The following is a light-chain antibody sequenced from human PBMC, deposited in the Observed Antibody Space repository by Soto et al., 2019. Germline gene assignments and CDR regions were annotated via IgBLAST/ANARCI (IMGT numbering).Light chain of an antibody. CDR1: QSVSNDY. V-gene: IGKV3-20*01. CDR3: QQFSSYPLT. J-gene: IGKJ4*01. Sequence: EMVLTQSPGTLSLSPGDRATLSCRASQSVSNDYVAWVQQKPGQAPRLLIYDASSRATGIPDRFSGGGSGTDFTLTTSRLEPEDFAVYYCQQFSSYPLTFGGGTKVDIK. CDR2: DAS.